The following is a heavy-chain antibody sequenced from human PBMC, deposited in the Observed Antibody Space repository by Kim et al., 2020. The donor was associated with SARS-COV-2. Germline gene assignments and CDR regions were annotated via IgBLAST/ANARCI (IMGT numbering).Heavy chain of an antibody. CDR3: AKVGGWDQREAFDI. Sequence: GGSLRLSCAASGFTFGDYAMHWVRQAPGKGLEWVSGISWNSGSIGYADSVKGRFTISRDNAKNSLYLQMNSLRAEDTALYYCAKVGGWDQREAFDIWGQGTMVTVSS. CDR1: GFTFGDYA. CDR2: ISWNSGSI. D-gene: IGHD1-26*01. V-gene: IGHV3-9*01. J-gene: IGHJ3*02.